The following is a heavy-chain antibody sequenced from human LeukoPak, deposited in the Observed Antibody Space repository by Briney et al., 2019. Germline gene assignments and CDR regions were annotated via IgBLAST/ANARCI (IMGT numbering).Heavy chain of an antibody. D-gene: IGHD1-7*01. Sequence: PGGSLRLSCAASGFTFCNYWMSWVRQAPGKGLEWVANIKQDGSEKYYVNSVKGRSTISRDNAKNSLYLQMNSLRAEDTAIYYCAREDDWNYEDYWGQGTLVTVSS. V-gene: IGHV3-7*01. CDR3: AREDDWNYEDY. CDR2: IKQDGSEK. CDR1: GFTFCNYW. J-gene: IGHJ4*02.